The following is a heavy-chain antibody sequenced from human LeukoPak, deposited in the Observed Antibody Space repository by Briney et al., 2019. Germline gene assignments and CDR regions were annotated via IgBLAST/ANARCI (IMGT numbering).Heavy chain of an antibody. CDR3: ARGGSSSGGYYYYYYMDV. CDR1: GYTFTGYY. Sequence: ASVKVSCKASGYTFTGYYMHWVRQATGQGLEWMGWMNPNSGNTGYAQKFQGRVTMTRNTSISTAYMELSSLRSEDTAVYYCARGGSSSGGYYYYYYMDVWGKGTTVTVSS. D-gene: IGHD6-6*01. CDR2: MNPNSGNT. J-gene: IGHJ6*03. V-gene: IGHV1-8*02.